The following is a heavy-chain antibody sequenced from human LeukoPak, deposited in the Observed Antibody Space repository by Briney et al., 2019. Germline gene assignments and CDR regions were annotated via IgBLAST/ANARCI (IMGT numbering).Heavy chain of an antibody. D-gene: IGHD5-18*01. V-gene: IGHV3-23*01. Sequence: GGSLRLSCAASGFTFSSYAMSWVRQAPGKGLEWVSAISGSGGSTYYADSVKGRFTISRDNSKNTLYLQMNSLRPKDTAVYYCAKDRGRQVWIFDDWGQGTLVTVSS. J-gene: IGHJ4*02. CDR2: ISGSGGST. CDR3: AKDRGRQVWIFDD. CDR1: GFTFSSYA.